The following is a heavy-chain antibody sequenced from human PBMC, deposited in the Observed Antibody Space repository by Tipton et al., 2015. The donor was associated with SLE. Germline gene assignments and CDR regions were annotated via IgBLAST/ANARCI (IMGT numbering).Heavy chain of an antibody. CDR3: AGGLVHYYYYMDV. V-gene: IGHV3-48*03. Sequence: SLRLSCVASGFSFSSYEMNWVRQAPGKGLEWVSYISGSGSTKFYADSVKGRFTISRDNAKNTLYLQMNSLRAEDTAVYYCAGGLVHYYYYMDVWGKGTTVTVSS. D-gene: IGHD6-6*01. J-gene: IGHJ6*03. CDR1: GFSFSSYE. CDR2: ISGSGSTK.